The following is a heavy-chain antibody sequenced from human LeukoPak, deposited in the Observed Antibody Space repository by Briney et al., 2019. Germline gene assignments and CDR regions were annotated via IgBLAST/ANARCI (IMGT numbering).Heavy chain of an antibody. J-gene: IGHJ4*02. CDR2: INSDASAT. CDR1: GFTFSNYW. D-gene: IGHD3-10*01. Sequence: PGESLRLSCAASGFTFSNYWIHWVRQAPGKGLVWVSRINSDASATSYADSVKGRFTISRDNARNTVYLQMNSLRAEDTAIYYCASGVSTWFGNPGEYWGQGILVAVSS. V-gene: IGHV3-74*01. CDR3: ASGVSTWFGNPGEY.